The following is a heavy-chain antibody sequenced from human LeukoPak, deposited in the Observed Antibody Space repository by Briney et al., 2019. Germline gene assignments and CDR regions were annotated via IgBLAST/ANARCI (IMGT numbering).Heavy chain of an antibody. J-gene: IGHJ5*02. CDR3: ARDPSAVTANTYA. Sequence: GGSLRLSCAASGFTFSDYYMSWIRQAPGKGLEWVSYISSSGSTIYYADSVKGRFTISRDASKNTLYLQMSNLRAEDTAVYYCARDPSAVTANTYAWGQGTLVTVSS. CDR1: GFTFSDYY. CDR2: ISSSGSTI. V-gene: IGHV3-11*04. D-gene: IGHD2-2*01.